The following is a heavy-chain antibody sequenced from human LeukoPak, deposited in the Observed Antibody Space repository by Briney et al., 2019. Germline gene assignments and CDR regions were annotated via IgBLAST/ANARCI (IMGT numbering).Heavy chain of an antibody. CDR1: GFTSSSYS. CDR3: ARDLVVVPAAIDY. V-gene: IGHV3-21*01. Sequence: PGGSLRLSCAASGFTSSSYSMNWVRQAPGKGLEWVSSISSSSSYIYYADSVKGRFTISRDNAKNSLYLQMNSLRAEDTAVYYCARDLVVVPAAIDYWGQGTLVTVSS. J-gene: IGHJ4*02. D-gene: IGHD2-2*01. CDR2: ISSSSSYI.